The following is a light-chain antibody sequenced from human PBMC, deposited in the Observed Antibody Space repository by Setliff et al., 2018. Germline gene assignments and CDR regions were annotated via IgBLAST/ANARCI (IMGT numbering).Light chain of an antibody. V-gene: IGKV1-33*01. CDR1: QDISNY. CDR3: QQYDNLPPNT. CDR2: DAS. J-gene: IGKJ5*01. Sequence: DIQMTQSPSSLSASVGDRVTITCQASQDISNYLNWYQQKPGKAPKLLIYDASSLETGVPSRFSGSGSGTDFTFTISSLQPEDSATYYCQQYDNLPPNTFGQGTRLEIK.